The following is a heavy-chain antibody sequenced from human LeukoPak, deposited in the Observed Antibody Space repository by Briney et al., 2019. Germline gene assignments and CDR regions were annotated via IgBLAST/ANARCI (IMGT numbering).Heavy chain of an antibody. Sequence: GGSLRLSCAASGFTFSSYWMTWVRQAPGKELEWVANIKQDGSEKYYVDSVKGRFTISRDNPKNSLYLQMNSLRAADTAVYYCARVISGYCSGDDCWGTFDIWGQGTMVTVSS. CDR2: IKQDGSEK. J-gene: IGHJ3*02. CDR3: ARVISGYCSGDDCWGTFDI. CDR1: GFTFSSYW. D-gene: IGHD2-15*01. V-gene: IGHV3-7*03.